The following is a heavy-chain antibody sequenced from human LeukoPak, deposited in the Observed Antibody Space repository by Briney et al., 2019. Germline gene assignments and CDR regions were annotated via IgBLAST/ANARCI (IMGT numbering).Heavy chain of an antibody. CDR3: ARAASSNWYYFDY. Sequence: GGSLRLSCAASGFTFGDYGMSWVRQAPGKGLEWVSGINWIGSSTGYADPVKGRFTIFRDNAKNSLYLQVNSLRVEDTALYYCARAASSNWYYFDYWGQGTLVTVSS. D-gene: IGHD6-13*01. V-gene: IGHV3-20*04. J-gene: IGHJ4*02. CDR2: INWIGSST. CDR1: GFTFGDYG.